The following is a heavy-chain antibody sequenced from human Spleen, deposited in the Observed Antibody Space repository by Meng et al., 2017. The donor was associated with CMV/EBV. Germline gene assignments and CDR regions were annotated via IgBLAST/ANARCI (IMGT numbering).Heavy chain of an antibody. V-gene: IGHV1-2*02. D-gene: IGHD3-9*01. J-gene: IGHJ5*02. CDR1: F. Sequence: FMQWVRQAYGQGLEWMGGINPKNDDTGYAQKFQGRVTMSRDTSISTAYMELHRRRSDDTAVYYCARLERERYDILTGHKGHWFDPWGQGTLVTVSS. CDR2: INPKNDDT. CDR3: ARLERERYDILTGHKGHWFDP.